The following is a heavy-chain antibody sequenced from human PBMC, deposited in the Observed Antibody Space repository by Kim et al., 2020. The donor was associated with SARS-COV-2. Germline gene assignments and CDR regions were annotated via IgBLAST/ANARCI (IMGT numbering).Heavy chain of an antibody. J-gene: IGHJ4*02. CDR2: ISAYNDDT. D-gene: IGHD1-7*01. Sequence: ASVKVSCKASGYIFRSYGLSWVRQAPGQGLEWMGWISAYNDDTKLAPNLQGRVTMTIDTPTSTAYMELRSLRRDDTAVYYCARETGLSETRRAFDYWGQGTLVTVSS. V-gene: IGHV1-18*04. CDR3: ARETGLSETRRAFDY. CDR1: GYIFRSYG.